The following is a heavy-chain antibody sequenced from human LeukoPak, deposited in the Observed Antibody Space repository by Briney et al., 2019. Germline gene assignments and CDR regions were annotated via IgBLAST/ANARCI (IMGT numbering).Heavy chain of an antibody. J-gene: IGHJ4*02. Sequence: GRSLRLSCAASGLTFSSYGMHWVRQAPGKGLEWVAVIWYDGSNKYYADSVKGRFTISRDNSKNTLYLQMNSLRAEDTAVYYCAREGDSSSSGCDYWGQGTLVTVSS. CDR2: IWYDGSNK. CDR1: GLTFSSYG. V-gene: IGHV3-33*01. D-gene: IGHD6-6*01. CDR3: AREGDSSSSGCDY.